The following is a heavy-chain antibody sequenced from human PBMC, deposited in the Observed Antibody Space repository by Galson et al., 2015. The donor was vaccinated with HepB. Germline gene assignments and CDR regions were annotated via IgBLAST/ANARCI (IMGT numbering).Heavy chain of an antibody. J-gene: IGHJ4*02. V-gene: IGHV3-30-3*01. CDR2: ISYDGSNK. Sequence: SLRLSCAASGFTFSSYAMHWVRQAPGKGLEWVAVISYDGSNKYYADSVKGRFTISRDNSKNTLYLQMNSLRAEDTAVYYCARFTTTRPRFDYWGQGTLVTVSS. CDR3: ARFTTTRPRFDY. CDR1: GFTFSSYA. D-gene: IGHD3-3*01.